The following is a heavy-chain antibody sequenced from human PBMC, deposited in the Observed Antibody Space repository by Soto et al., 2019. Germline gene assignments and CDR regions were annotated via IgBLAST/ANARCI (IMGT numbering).Heavy chain of an antibody. CDR3: ARALYSSSWYPLDYYYYYGMDV. J-gene: IGHJ6*02. CDR2: INPNSGGT. D-gene: IGHD6-13*01. Sequence: ASVKVSCKASGYTFTGYYMHWVRQAPGQGLEWMGWINPNSGGTNYAQKFQGWVTMTRDTSISTAYMELSRLRSDDTAVYYCARALYSSSWYPLDYYYYYGMDVWGQGTTVTV. CDR1: GYTFTGYY. V-gene: IGHV1-2*04.